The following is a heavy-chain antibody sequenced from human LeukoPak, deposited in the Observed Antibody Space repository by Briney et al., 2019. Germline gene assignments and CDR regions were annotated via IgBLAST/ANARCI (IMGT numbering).Heavy chain of an antibody. CDR2: ISAYNGNT. J-gene: IGHJ4*02. V-gene: IGHV1-18*01. Sequence: GASVKVSCKASGYTFTSYGISWVRQAPGQGLEWMGWISAYNGNTNYAQKLQGRVTMTTDTSTSTAYMELRSLRSDDTAVYYCARDGYYYDSSGYPTTFDYWGQGTLVTVSS. CDR1: GYTFTSYG. D-gene: IGHD3-22*01. CDR3: ARDGYYYDSSGYPTTFDY.